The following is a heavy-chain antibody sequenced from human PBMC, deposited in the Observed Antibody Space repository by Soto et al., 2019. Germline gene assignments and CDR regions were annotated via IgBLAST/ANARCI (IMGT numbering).Heavy chain of an antibody. CDR1: GFTFSSYW. Sequence: GGSLRLSCAASGFTFSSYWMHWVRQAPGKGLVWVSRINSDGSSTSYADSVKGRFTISRDNAKNTLYLQMNSLRAEDTAVYYCARVPYYDSSGYYSDFDYWGQGTLVTVSS. V-gene: IGHV3-74*01. CDR2: INSDGSST. J-gene: IGHJ4*02. D-gene: IGHD3-22*01. CDR3: ARVPYYDSSGYYSDFDY.